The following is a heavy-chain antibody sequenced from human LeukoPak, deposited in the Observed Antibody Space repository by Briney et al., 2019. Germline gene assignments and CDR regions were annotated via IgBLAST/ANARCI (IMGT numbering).Heavy chain of an antibody. CDR1: GFTFSSYS. V-gene: IGHV3-21*04. Sequence: GGSLRLSCAASGFTFSSYSMNWVRQAPGKGLEWVSSISSSSSYIYYADSVKGRFTISRDNAKNSLYLQMNSLRVEDTAFYYCAKDRYFYGSGSKASWGQGTLVTVSS. CDR2: ISSSSSYI. D-gene: IGHD2-15*01. CDR3: AKDRYFYGSGSKAS. J-gene: IGHJ5*02.